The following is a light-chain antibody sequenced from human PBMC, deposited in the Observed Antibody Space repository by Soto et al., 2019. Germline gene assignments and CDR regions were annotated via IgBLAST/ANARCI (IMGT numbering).Light chain of an antibody. Sequence: QSVLTQSPSESGAPGQRVTISCTGSSSNIGTPYDVHWYQQLPGTAPKLLIYGNSNRPSGVPDRFSGSKSGTSASLAITGLQAEDEADYYCQSYDSSLSGYVIFGGGTKLTVL. J-gene: IGLJ2*01. CDR2: GNS. CDR3: QSYDSSLSGYVI. CDR1: SSNIGTPYD. V-gene: IGLV1-40*01.